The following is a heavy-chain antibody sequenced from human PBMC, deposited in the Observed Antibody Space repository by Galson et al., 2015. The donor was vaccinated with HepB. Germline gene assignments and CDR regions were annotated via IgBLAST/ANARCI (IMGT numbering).Heavy chain of an antibody. Sequence: SLRLSCAASGFTFSSYAMHWVRQAPGKGLEWVAVVSYDGSNKHYADSVKGRFTISRDNSKNTLYLQMNSLRAEDTAVYYCAYPSGDCSSTSCYSGFDYWGQGTLVTVSS. D-gene: IGHD2-2*02. J-gene: IGHJ4*02. CDR3: AYPSGDCSSTSCYSGFDY. CDR2: VSYDGSNK. CDR1: GFTFSSYA. V-gene: IGHV3-30-3*01.